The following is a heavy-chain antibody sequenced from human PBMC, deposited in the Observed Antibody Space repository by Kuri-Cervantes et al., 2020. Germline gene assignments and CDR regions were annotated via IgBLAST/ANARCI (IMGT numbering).Heavy chain of an antibody. CDR2: ISSSGSTI. D-gene: IGHD6-13*01. CDR1: GFTFSDYY. Sequence: GGSLRLSCAASGFTFSDYYMSWIRQAPGKGLEWVSYISSSGSTIYYADSVKGRFTISRDNAKNSLYLQMNSLRAEDAALYYCAKGLIAAAVKAHYYYGMDVWGQGTTVTVSS. CDR3: AKGLIAAAVKAHYYYGMDV. J-gene: IGHJ6*02. V-gene: IGHV3-11*01.